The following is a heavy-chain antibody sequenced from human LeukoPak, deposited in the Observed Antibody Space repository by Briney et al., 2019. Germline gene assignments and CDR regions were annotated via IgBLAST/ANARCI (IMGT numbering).Heavy chain of an antibody. CDR2: INPNSGGT. CDR3: ARALQRLNLFKSDAFDI. CDR1: GYTFTSYD. V-gene: IGHV1-2*06. Sequence: ASVKVSCKASGYTFTSYDINWVRQAPGQGLEWMGRINPNSGGTNYAQKFQGRVTMTRDTSISTAYMELSRLRSDDTAVYYCARALQRLNLFKSDAFDIWGQGTMVTVSS. J-gene: IGHJ3*02. D-gene: IGHD5-12*01.